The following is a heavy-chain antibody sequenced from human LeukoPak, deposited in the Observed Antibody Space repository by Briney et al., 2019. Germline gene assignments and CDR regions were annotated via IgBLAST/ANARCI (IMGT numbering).Heavy chain of an antibody. CDR3: ARDYYDSSGYYQN. CDR1: GFTFSSYG. D-gene: IGHD3-22*01. CDR2: IYSGGST. Sequence: GGTLRLSCAASGFTFSSYGMRWVRQAPGKGLEWVSVIYSGGSTYYADSVKGRFAISRDNSKNTLYLQMNSLRAEDTAVYYCARDYYDSSGYYQNWGQGTLVTVSS. V-gene: IGHV3-66*01. J-gene: IGHJ4*02.